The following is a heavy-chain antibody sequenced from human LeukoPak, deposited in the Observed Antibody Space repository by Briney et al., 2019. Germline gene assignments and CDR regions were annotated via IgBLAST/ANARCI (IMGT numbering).Heavy chain of an antibody. D-gene: IGHD6-19*01. J-gene: IGHJ3*02. V-gene: IGHV3-74*01. CDR3: SRELGSSGLYPHSFDI. CDR1: GFTFSSYW. CDR2: INSDGSST. Sequence: PGGSLRLSCAASGFTFSSYWMHWVRQAPGKGLVWVSRINSDGSSTSYADSVKGRFTISRDNAKNTLYLQMNSLRAEDTAVYYCSRELGSSGLYPHSFDIWGQGTIVTVS.